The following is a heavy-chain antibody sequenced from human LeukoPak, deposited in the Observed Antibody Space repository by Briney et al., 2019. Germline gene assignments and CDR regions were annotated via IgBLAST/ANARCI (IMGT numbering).Heavy chain of an antibody. CDR2: IYTGGST. V-gene: IGHV4-4*07. CDR3: ARVRDYDSSGYKAYYFDY. J-gene: IGHJ4*02. Sequence: SETLSLTCTVSGGSISSYYWSWIRQPAGKGLEWIGRIYTGGSTNYNPSLKSRVTMSVDTSKNQFSLKLSSVTAADTAVYYCARVRDYDSSGYKAYYFDYWGQGTLVTVSS. D-gene: IGHD3-22*01. CDR1: GGSISSYY.